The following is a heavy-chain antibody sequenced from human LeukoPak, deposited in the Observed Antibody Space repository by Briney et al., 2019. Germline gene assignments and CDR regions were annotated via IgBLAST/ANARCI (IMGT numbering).Heavy chain of an antibody. V-gene: IGHV3-11*01. CDR1: GFTFSDYY. CDR3: ARDGCSSTSCYGLDY. J-gene: IGHJ4*02. CDR2: ISSSGSTI. D-gene: IGHD2-2*01. Sequence: GGSLRLSCAASGFTFSDYYMSWIRQAPGKGLEWVSYISSSGSTIYYADSVKGRFTISRDNAKNSLYLQMNSLRAEDTAAYYCARDGCSSTSCYGLDYWGQGTLVTVSS.